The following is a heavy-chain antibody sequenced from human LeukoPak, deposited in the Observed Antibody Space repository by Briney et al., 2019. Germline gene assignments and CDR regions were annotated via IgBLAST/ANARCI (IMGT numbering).Heavy chain of an antibody. V-gene: IGHV3-13*04. Sequence: PGGSLRLSCAASGFTFSSYDMHWVRQATGKGLEWVSAIGTAGDTYYPGSVKGRFTISRENAKNSLYLQMNSLRAEDTAVYYCAREDSLSHYFDYWGQGTLVTVSS. CDR2: IGTAGDT. CDR3: AREDSLSHYFDY. D-gene: IGHD3-22*01. CDR1: GFTFSSYD. J-gene: IGHJ4*02.